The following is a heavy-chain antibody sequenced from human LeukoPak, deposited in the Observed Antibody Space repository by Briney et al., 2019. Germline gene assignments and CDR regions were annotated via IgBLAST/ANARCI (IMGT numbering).Heavy chain of an antibody. D-gene: IGHD3-22*01. CDR1: GFTLSSYW. V-gene: IGHV3-74*01. CDR3: AKDMGPGGSGYYYIDY. J-gene: IGHJ4*02. CDR2: INSDASST. Sequence: GGSLRLSCAASGFTLSSYWMHWVRQAPGKGLVWVSRINSDASSTSYADSVKGRFTISRDNAKNTLYLQMNSLRAEDTALYYCAKDMGPGGSGYYYIDYWGQGTLVTVSS.